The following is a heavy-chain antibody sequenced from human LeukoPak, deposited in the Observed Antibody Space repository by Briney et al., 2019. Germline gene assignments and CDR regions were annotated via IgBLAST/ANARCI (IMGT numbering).Heavy chain of an antibody. CDR3: ARTDRNYYDSSGYGDAFDI. Sequence: GGSLRLSCAASGFTFSSYEMNWVRQAPGKGLEWVSYISSSSSTIYYADSVKGRFTISRDNAKNSLYLQMNSLRDEDTAVYYCARTDRNYYDSSGYGDAFDIWGQGTMVTVSS. CDR1: GFTFSSYE. J-gene: IGHJ3*02. V-gene: IGHV3-48*02. D-gene: IGHD3-22*01. CDR2: ISSSSSTI.